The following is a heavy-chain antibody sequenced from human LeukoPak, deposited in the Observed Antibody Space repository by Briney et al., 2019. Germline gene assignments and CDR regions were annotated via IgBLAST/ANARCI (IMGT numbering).Heavy chain of an antibody. J-gene: IGHJ3*02. D-gene: IGHD2-2*01. CDR1: GFTFSSYS. Sequence: PGGSLRLSCAASGFTFSSYSMNWVRQAPGKGLEWVSSISSSSSYIYYAGSVKGRFTISRDNAKNSLYLQMNSLRAEDTAVYYCARDEGVVVPAASLAFDIWGQGTMVTVSS. V-gene: IGHV3-21*01. CDR3: ARDEGVVVPAASLAFDI. CDR2: ISSSSSYI.